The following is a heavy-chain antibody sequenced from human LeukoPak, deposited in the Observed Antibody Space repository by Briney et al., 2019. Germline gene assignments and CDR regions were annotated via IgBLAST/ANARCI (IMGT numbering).Heavy chain of an antibody. CDR1: GGTFSSYA. CDR2: IIPILGIA. CDR3: AGDFHDYGDFNWFDP. D-gene: IGHD4-17*01. J-gene: IGHJ5*02. Sequence: GASVKVSCKASGGTFSSYAISWVRQAPGQGLEWMGRIIPILGIANYAQKFQGRVTITADKSTSTAYMELSSLRSEDTAVYYCAGDFHDYGDFNWFDPWGQGTLVTVSS. V-gene: IGHV1-69*04.